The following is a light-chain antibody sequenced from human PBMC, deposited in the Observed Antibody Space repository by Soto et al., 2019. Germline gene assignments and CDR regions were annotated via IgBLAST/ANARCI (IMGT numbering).Light chain of an antibody. J-gene: IGKJ5*01. V-gene: IGKV1-39*01. CDR2: ASS. CDR1: QNIKNY. CDR3: QQSYGTPIT. Sequence: SQLTQSPSSLSAAVGDRVTVTCRASQNIKNYLNWYQQKPGKAPKLLIYASSSLQSGVPSRFSGSGSGTDFTLTISSLQPEDFATYYCQQSYGTPITFGQGTRLEIK.